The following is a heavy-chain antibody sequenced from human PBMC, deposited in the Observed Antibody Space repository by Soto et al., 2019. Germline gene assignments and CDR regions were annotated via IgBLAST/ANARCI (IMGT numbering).Heavy chain of an antibody. CDR2: IYRTGST. CDR1: GGSFTSNNW. Sequence: PSETLSLTCADSGGSFTSNNWWTWVRQPPGQGLEWIGEIYRTGSTNYNPSLKSRVTISLDKSENQFSLKVTSLTAADTAVYYCASRDPGTSVDYWGQGTLVTAPQ. CDR3: ASRDPGTSVDY. V-gene: IGHV4-4*02. J-gene: IGHJ4*02. D-gene: IGHD1-7*01.